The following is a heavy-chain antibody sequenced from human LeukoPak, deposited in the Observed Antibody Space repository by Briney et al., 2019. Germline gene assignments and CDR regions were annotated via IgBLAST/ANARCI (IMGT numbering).Heavy chain of an antibody. CDR1: GGSISSYY. CDR3: ARERAAAGIDY. J-gene: IGHJ4*02. D-gene: IGHD6-13*01. V-gene: IGHV4-59*01. CDR2: IYYSGST. Sequence: SETLSLTCTVSGGSISSYYWSWIRQPPGKGLEWIGYIYYSGSTNYNPSLKSRVTVSVDTSKNQFSLTLSSVTAADTAVYYCARERAAAGIDYWGQGTLVTVSS.